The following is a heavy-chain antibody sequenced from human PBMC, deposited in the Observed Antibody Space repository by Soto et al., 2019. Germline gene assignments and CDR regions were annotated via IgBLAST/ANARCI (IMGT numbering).Heavy chain of an antibody. CDR1: GFTFSSYA. D-gene: IGHD2-2*01. Sequence: HPGGSLRLSCAASGFTFSSYAMSWVRQPPGQGLQWVSTIAGNDAGADFAESVRGRFTISRDNSKNTLYLQMDSLRGEDTAIYYCAKDSLSSSTWHLYHFDHWGQGTLVTVSS. CDR2: IAGNDAGA. V-gene: IGHV3-23*01. CDR3: AKDSLSSSTWHLYHFDH. J-gene: IGHJ4*02.